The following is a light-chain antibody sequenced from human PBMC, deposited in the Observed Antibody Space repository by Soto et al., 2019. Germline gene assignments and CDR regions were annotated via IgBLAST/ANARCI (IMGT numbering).Light chain of an antibody. V-gene: IGKV3-15*01. CDR1: QSVSSN. CDR2: DAS. Sequence: ETVMTQSPATLSVSPGERPTLSCRASQSVSSNLAWYQQKPGQAPRLLIYDASTRATGIPARFSGSGSGTEFTLTISSLQSEDFAVYYCQQYNTWPLTFGPGTKVYL. CDR3: QQYNTWPLT. J-gene: IGKJ3*01.